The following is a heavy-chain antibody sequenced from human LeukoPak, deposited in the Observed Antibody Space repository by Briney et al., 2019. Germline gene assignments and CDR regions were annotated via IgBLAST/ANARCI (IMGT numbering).Heavy chain of an antibody. CDR2: IYYSGST. D-gene: IGHD2-2*01. Sequence: SETLSLTCTVSGGSISSSSYYWGWIRQPPGKRLEWIGSIYYSGSTYYNPSLKSRVTISVDTSKNQFSLKLSSVTAADTAVYYCARPGVPAAMSSWFDPWGQGTLVTVSS. J-gene: IGHJ5*02. CDR3: ARPGVPAAMSSWFDP. CDR1: GGSISSSSYY. V-gene: IGHV4-39*01.